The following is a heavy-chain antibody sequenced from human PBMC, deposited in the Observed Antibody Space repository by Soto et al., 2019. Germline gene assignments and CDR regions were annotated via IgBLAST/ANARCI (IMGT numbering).Heavy chain of an antibody. Sequence: QVQLVQSGAEVKKPGASVKVSCKASYYTFTSYGISWVRQAPGQGLEWMGWISAYNGNTNYAQKLQGRVTMTTDTSTSTGYMELRSLRSDDTAVYYCARDVDDYGYYYYGMDVWGQGTTVTVSS. CDR1: YYTFTSYG. CDR2: ISAYNGNT. D-gene: IGHD3-10*01. J-gene: IGHJ6*02. V-gene: IGHV1-18*01. CDR3: ARDVDDYGYYYYGMDV.